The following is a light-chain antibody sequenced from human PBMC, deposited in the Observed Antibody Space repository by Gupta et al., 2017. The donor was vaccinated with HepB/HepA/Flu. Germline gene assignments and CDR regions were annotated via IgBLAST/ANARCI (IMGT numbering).Light chain of an antibody. CDR2: ENN. V-gene: IGLV1-51*02. Sequence: QSVLPHPLPLSAAPGQKVTISCSGSSSNIGNNDVFWYQQLPGTAPKILIYENNKRPSGIPDRFSGSKSGTSATLGITGLQNGDEADYYCGTWDSSLSAVVFGGGTKLTVL. CDR3: GTWDSSLSAVV. CDR1: SSNIGNND. J-gene: IGLJ3*02.